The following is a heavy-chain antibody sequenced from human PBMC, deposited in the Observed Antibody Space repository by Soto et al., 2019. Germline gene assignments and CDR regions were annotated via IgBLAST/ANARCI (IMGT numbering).Heavy chain of an antibody. CDR2: IYHSGTT. V-gene: IGHV4-38-2*02. D-gene: IGHD4-17*01. CDR3: ARTTAVPNTLRSRYFFDY. J-gene: IGHJ4*02. Sequence: SETLSLTCTVSGGSISSGYYWGWVRQPPGKGLEWIGSIYHSGTTNYSPSLKSRVTISIDTSKNQFSLTLRSVTAADAAVYYCARTTAVPNTLRSRYFFDYWGQGTLVTVSS. CDR1: GGSISSGYY.